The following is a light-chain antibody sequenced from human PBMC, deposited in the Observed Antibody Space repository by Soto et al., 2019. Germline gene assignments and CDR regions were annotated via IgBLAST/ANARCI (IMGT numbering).Light chain of an antibody. J-gene: IGLJ1*01. Sequence: PGRSITISCTGTSSDVGSYNLVSWYQQHPGKAPKLMIYEVSKRPSGVSNRFSGSKSGNTASLTISGLQAEDEADYYCCSYAGSSTLVFGTGTKVTVL. CDR2: EVS. CDR3: CSYAGSSTLV. V-gene: IGLV2-23*02. CDR1: SSDVGSYNL.